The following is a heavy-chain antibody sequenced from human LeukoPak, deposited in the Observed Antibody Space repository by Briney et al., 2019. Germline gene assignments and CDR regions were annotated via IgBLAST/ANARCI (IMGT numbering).Heavy chain of an antibody. Sequence: SQTLSLTCDISGDSVSNSAVAWNWIRQSPSRGLEWLGRTHYRSKWSSDCAVFVKSRISINPDTSKNQFSLHLNSVTLEDTAVYYCARQTGPLDIWGQGTRVTVSS. J-gene: IGHJ3*02. CDR1: GDSVSNSAVA. CDR2: THYRSKWSS. CDR3: ARQTGPLDI. V-gene: IGHV6-1*01.